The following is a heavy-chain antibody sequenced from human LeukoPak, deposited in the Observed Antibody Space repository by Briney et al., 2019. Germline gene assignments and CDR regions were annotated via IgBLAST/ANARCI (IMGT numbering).Heavy chain of an antibody. CDR1: GFTFSSYA. CDR2: ISYDGSNK. Sequence: GGSLRLSCAASGFTFSSYAMHWVRQAPGKGLEWVAVISYDGSNKYYADSVKGRFTISRDNSKNTLYLQMNSLRAEDTAVYYCARGVVVTAPPLDAFDIWGQGTMVTVSS. V-gene: IGHV3-30*04. D-gene: IGHD2-21*02. J-gene: IGHJ3*02. CDR3: ARGVVVTAPPLDAFDI.